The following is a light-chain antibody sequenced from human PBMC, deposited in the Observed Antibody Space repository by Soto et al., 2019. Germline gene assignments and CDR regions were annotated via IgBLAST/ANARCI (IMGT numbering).Light chain of an antibody. V-gene: IGLV2-23*01. CDR2: GAN. J-gene: IGLJ1*01. CDR3: CSYAGSRTYV. CDR1: SSYVGNYNL. Sequence: QSVLTQPASVSGSPGQSITISCTGTSSYVGNYNLVSWYQQHPHKAPKLMIYGANKRPSGVSTRFSGSKSGNTASLTISGLQAEDEAEYYCCSYAGSRTYVFGTGTKVTVL.